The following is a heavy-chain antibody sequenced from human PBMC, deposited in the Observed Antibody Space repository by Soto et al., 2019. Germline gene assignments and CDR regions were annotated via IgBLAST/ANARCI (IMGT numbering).Heavy chain of an antibody. V-gene: IGHV3-74*01. D-gene: IGHD6-6*01. CDR3: AKVFSSSSPQYYGMDV. CDR2: IKFDGSRT. Sequence: LRLSCAASGFTFSNYWMHWVRQSPTKGLVWVSSIKFDGSRTFYADSVKGRFTISRDNAKNTVYLQMSSLSAEDTAVYYCAKVFSSSSPQYYGMDVWGQGTTVTVSS. CDR1: GFTFSNYW. J-gene: IGHJ6*02.